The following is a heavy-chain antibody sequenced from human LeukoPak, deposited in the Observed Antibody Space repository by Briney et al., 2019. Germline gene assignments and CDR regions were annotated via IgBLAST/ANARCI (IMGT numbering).Heavy chain of an antibody. V-gene: IGHV3-53*01. J-gene: IGHJ5*02. D-gene: IGHD3-3*01. Sequence: PGGSLRLSCAASGFTVSSNYMSWVRQAPGKGLKWVSVIYSGGSTYYADSVKGRFTISRDNSKNTLYLQMNSLRAEDTAVYYCARSYDFWSGANWFDPWGQGTLVTVSS. CDR3: ARSYDFWSGANWFDP. CDR1: GFTVSSNY. CDR2: IYSGGST.